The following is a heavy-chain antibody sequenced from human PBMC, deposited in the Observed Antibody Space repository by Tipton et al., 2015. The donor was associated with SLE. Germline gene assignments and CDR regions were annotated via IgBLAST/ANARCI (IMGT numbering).Heavy chain of an antibody. J-gene: IGHJ4*02. V-gene: IGHV4-38-2*02. CDR3: ATRYYDYIWGGSRKYFFDY. Sequence: TLSLTCTVSGYSISTGFYWGWIRHPPGKGLVWIGHVSPSGDTNYNPSLESRVTISRDTPNNQFSLKLNSVTAADTAIYYCATRYYDYIWGGSRKYFFDYWGQGALVTVSS. CDR2: VSPSGDT. CDR1: GYSISTGFY. D-gene: IGHD3-16*01.